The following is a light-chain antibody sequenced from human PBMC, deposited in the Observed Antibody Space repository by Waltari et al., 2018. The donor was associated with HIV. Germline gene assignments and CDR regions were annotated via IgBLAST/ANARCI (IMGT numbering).Light chain of an antibody. CDR2: EVS. V-gene: IGLV2-23*02. CDR1: SSDVGTYNL. Sequence: QSALTQPAPASGSPGQSITISCTGTSSDVGTYNLVSWYQHHPGKAPKLMIYEVSKRPSGISNRFSGSKSGNTASLTISGLQAEDEADYYCCSYAGSSTLNYIFGTGTKVTVL. J-gene: IGLJ1*01. CDR3: CSYAGSSTLNYI.